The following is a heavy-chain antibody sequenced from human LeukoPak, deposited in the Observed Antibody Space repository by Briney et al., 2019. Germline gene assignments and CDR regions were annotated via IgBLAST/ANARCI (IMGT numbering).Heavy chain of an antibody. CDR3: ARVRGAAAGISILFDY. D-gene: IGHD6-13*01. V-gene: IGHV3-21*01. Sequence: GGSLRLSCAASGFTFSSYSMNWVRQAPGKGLEWVSSISSSSSYIYYADSVKGRFTISRDNAENSLYLQMNSLRAEDTAVYYCARVRGAAAGISILFDYWGQGTLVTVSS. CDR1: GFTFSSYS. J-gene: IGHJ4*02. CDR2: ISSSSSYI.